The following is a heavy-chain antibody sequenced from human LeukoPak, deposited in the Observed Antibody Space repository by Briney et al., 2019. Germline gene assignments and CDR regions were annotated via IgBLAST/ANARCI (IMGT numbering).Heavy chain of an antibody. V-gene: IGHV4-59*08. D-gene: IGHD5-12*01. J-gene: IGHJ4*02. CDR3: ARHKVANIFDY. CDR2: IYYSGST. Sequence: SETLSLTCTVSGGSISSYYWSWIRQPPGKGLEWIGYIYYSGSTNYNPPLKSRATISVDTSKNRFSLKLSSVTAADTAVYYCARHKVANIFDYWGQGALVTVSS. CDR1: GGSISSYY.